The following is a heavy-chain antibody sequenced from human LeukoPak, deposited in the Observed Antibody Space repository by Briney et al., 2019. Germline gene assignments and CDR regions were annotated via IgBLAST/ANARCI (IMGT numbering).Heavy chain of an antibody. D-gene: IGHD3-22*01. Sequence: GGSLRLSCAASGFTFSSYSMNWVRQAPGKGLEWVSSISSSDTYIYHADSVKGRFTISRDNAKNSLYLQMNSLRADDTAVYYCARDVVGYSDSSGPFDYWGQGTLVTVSS. CDR3: ARDVVGYSDSSGPFDY. J-gene: IGHJ4*02. V-gene: IGHV3-21*04. CDR1: GFTFSSYS. CDR2: ISSSDTYI.